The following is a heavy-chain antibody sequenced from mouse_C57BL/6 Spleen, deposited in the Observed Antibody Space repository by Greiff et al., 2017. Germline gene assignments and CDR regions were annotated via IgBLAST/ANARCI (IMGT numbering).Heavy chain of an antibody. CDR1: GFTFTDYY. Sequence: EVKLVASGGGLVQPGGSLSLSCAASGFTFTDYYMSWVRQPPGKALEWLGFIRNKANGYTTEYSASVKGRFTISRDNSQSILYLQMNALRAEDSATYYCARYDGSSRYYFDYWGQGTTLTVSS. CDR2: IRNKANGYTT. D-gene: IGHD1-1*01. CDR3: ARYDGSSRYYFDY. J-gene: IGHJ2*01. V-gene: IGHV7-3*01.